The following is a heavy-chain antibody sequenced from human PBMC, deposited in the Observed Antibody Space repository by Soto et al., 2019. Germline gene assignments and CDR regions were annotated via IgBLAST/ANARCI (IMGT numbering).Heavy chain of an antibody. CDR2: ISAYNGNT. Sequence: ASVKVSSKASGYTFTSYGISWVRQAPGQGLEWMGWISAYNGNTNYAQKLQGRVTMTTDTSTSTAYMELRSLRSDDTAVYYCARDRGYCSGGSCYLFDPWGQGTLVTVSS. V-gene: IGHV1-18*01. J-gene: IGHJ5*02. CDR3: ARDRGYCSGGSCYLFDP. D-gene: IGHD2-15*01. CDR1: GYTFTSYG.